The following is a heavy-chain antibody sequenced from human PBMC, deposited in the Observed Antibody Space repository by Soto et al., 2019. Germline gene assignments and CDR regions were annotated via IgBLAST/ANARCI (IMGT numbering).Heavy chain of an antibody. CDR2: IYWDDDK. CDR1: GFSLSSTRMA. CDR3: AHIVVAGLGYYFHY. Sequence: QITLKESGPPLVKPTQTLTLTCTFSGFSLSSTRMAVGWIRQPPGKPLEWLALIYWDDDKRYSPFLKSRLTITKDTSKNQVVLTMSNMDPVDTARYYCAHIVVAGLGYYFHYWGQGTLVTVSS. D-gene: IGHD6-19*01. J-gene: IGHJ4*02. V-gene: IGHV2-5*02.